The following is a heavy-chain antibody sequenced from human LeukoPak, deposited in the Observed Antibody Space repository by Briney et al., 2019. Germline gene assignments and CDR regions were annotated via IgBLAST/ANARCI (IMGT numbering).Heavy chain of an antibody. V-gene: IGHV3-21*01. CDR1: GFTFSSDR. D-gene: IGHD4/OR15-4a*01. Sequence: PGGSLRLSCVASGFTFSSDRMNWVRQAPGKGLEWVSTIYSGSEYIYYADSVRGRFTISRDNAKNSLYLQMNSLRVEDTAVYYCARDLPVSGAYRNFDCWGQGTLVTVSS. CDR3: ARDLPVSGAYRNFDC. J-gene: IGHJ4*02. CDR2: IYSGSEYI.